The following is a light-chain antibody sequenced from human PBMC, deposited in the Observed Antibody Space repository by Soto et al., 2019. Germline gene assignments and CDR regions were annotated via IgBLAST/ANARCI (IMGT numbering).Light chain of an antibody. Sequence: QSVLTQPASVSGSPGQSITISCTGSSSDVGAYNFVSWYQHHPGKAPKLILYEVTTHPSGVSSRFSGSKSGNTASLTISGLQADDEANYYCSSYTSSNTPYVXGTGTSSPS. V-gene: IGLV2-14*01. CDR2: EVT. J-gene: IGLJ1*01. CDR1: SSDVGAYNF. CDR3: SSYTSSNTPYV.